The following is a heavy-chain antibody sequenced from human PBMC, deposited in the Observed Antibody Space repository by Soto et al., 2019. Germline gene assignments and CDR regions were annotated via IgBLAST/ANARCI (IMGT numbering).Heavy chain of an antibody. D-gene: IGHD2-21*01. J-gene: IGHJ6*03. CDR1: GDSVSSNSAA. CDR3: AGPIPLQCYYMDV. V-gene: IGHV6-1*01. Sequence: SQTLSLTCAISGDSVSSNSAAWNWIRRSPSGGLEWLGRTYYRSRWYNDYAVSVRSRITINPDTSKNQLSLHLNSVTPENKADSYGAGPIPLQCYYMDVWGKGTTVTVSS. CDR2: TYYRSRWYN.